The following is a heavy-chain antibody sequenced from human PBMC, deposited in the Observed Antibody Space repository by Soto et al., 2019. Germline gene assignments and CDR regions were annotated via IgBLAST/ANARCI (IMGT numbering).Heavy chain of an antibody. CDR1: GFSLTTSGVG. D-gene: IGHD3-10*01. Sequence: QITLKESGPTLVKPTQTLTLTCTFSGFSLTTSGVGVGWIRQPPGKALEWLGLIYWNDDKRYSPSRKSRVTIAKDTSRDQVVLTMTNMDPVDTATYFCARWALSGSYWSFDYWGQGTLVTVSS. CDR2: IYWNDDK. CDR3: ARWALSGSYWSFDY. J-gene: IGHJ4*02. V-gene: IGHV2-5*01.